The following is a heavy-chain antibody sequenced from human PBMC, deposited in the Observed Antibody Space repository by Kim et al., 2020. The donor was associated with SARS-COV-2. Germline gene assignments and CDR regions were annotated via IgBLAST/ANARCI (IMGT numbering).Heavy chain of an antibody. J-gene: IGHJ4*02. V-gene: IGHV3-33*06. Sequence: ADSVKGRFTITRDDSKNTLYLKMNSLRAEDTAVYYCAKDRGYSGYDYADYWGQGTLVTVSS. D-gene: IGHD5-12*01. CDR3: AKDRGYSGYDYADY.